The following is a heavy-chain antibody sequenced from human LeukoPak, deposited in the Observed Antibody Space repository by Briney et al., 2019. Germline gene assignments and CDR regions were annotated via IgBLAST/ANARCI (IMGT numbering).Heavy chain of an antibody. Sequence: ASVTVSCKASGYTFTSYAMHWVRQAPGQRLEWMGWINAGNGNTKYSQKFQGRVTITRDTSASTAYMELSSLRSEDTAVYYCARDDIVVVQAYYYYHGMDVWGQGTTVTVSS. CDR1: GYTFTSYA. CDR2: INAGNGNT. J-gene: IGHJ6*02. CDR3: ARDDIVVVQAYYYYHGMDV. D-gene: IGHD2-2*01. V-gene: IGHV1-3*01.